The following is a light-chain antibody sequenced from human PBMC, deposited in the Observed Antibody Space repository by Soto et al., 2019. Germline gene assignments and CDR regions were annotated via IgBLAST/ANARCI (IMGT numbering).Light chain of an antibody. CDR2: EVN. Sequence: QSALTQPASVSGSPGQSITISCTGTSSDVGGYDHVAWYQQHPGKAPKLMIYEVNNRPSGISNRFSGSKSGNTASLTISGLQAEDEADYYCSSYTINNSYVFGTGTKLTVL. CDR3: SSYTINNSYV. V-gene: IGLV2-14*01. CDR1: SSDVGGYDH. J-gene: IGLJ1*01.